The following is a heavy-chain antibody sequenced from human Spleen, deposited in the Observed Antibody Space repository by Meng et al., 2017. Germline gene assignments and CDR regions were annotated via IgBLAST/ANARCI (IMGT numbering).Heavy chain of an antibody. V-gene: IGHV3-23*01. CDR2: ISRSGGTT. CDR1: GLTLSSYC. D-gene: IGHD2-8*01. Sequence: GGSLRLSCEALGLTLSSYCMTWVRQAPGKGLGWVSTISRSGGTTFYADSVKGRFTMSRDNLKNTVYLQMNSLRADDTAVYYCARAKASCTSGVCYPIANGMDVWGQGTTVTVSS. J-gene: IGHJ6*02. CDR3: ARAKASCTSGVCYPIANGMDV.